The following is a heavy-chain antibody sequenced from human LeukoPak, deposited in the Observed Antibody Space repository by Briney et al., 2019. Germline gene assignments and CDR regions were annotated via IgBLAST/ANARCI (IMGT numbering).Heavy chain of an antibody. D-gene: IGHD3-3*01. J-gene: IGHJ4*02. CDR3: ASDLPPDTQFWSGYYHFHY. CDR1: GLTLSSYS. Sequence: PGGSLRPSCAASGLTLSSYSTNWVRQAPGKGLEWVSYISSSSSTIYYADSVKGRFTISRDNAKNSLYLQMNSLRAEHTAVYYYASDLPPDTQFWSGYYHFHYWGQGTLVTVSS. V-gene: IGHV3-48*01. CDR2: ISSSSSTI.